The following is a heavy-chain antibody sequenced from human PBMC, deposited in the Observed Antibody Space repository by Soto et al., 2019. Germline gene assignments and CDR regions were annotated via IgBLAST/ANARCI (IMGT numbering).Heavy chain of an antibody. Sequence: SETLSLTCTVSGGSISSYYWSWIRQPAGKGLEWIGRIYTSGGTNYNPSLKSRVTMSVDTSKKQFSLKLSSMTAADTAVYYCARGAAAGADYGMDVWGQGTTVTVSS. V-gene: IGHV4-4*07. CDR3: ARGAAAGADYGMDV. CDR1: GGSISSYY. J-gene: IGHJ6*02. D-gene: IGHD6-13*01. CDR2: IYTSGGT.